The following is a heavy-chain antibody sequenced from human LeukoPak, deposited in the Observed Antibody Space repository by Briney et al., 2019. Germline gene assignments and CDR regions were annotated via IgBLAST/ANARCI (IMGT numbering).Heavy chain of an antibody. Sequence: SETLSLTCTVSGGSISSGGYYWSWIRQHPGKGLEWIGYIYYSGSTYYNPSLKSRVTISVDTSKNQFSLKLSSVTAADTAVYYCARLTTVTTKTLFDPWGQGTLVTVSS. CDR1: GGSISSGGYY. V-gene: IGHV4-31*03. CDR3: ARLTTVTTKTLFDP. J-gene: IGHJ5*02. D-gene: IGHD4-17*01. CDR2: IYYSGST.